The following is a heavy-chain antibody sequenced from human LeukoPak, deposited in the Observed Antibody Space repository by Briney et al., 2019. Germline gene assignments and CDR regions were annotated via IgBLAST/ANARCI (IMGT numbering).Heavy chain of an antibody. J-gene: IGHJ6*03. V-gene: IGHV1-18*01. Sequence: ASVKVSCKASGYTFTNYGISWVRQAPGQGLEWMGWISAYNGYTDYAQKLQFRVTMTEDTSTDTAYMELSSLRSEDTAVYYCATGFKLGYCSSTSCPNYYYMDVWGKGTTVTVSS. D-gene: IGHD2-2*01. CDR1: GYTFTNYG. CDR3: ATGFKLGYCSSTSCPNYYYMDV. CDR2: ISAYNGYT.